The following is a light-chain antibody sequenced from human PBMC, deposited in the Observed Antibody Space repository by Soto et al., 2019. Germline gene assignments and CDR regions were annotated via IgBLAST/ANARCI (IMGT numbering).Light chain of an antibody. CDR2: DVS. J-gene: IGLJ1*01. Sequence: SVLPQPASVSGSPGQSNTISCAGTSSDIGAYNYVSWYQQHPGKAPKLMIYDVSNRPSGISNRFSGSKSGNTASLTISGLQVEDEADYYCISLTSSPSYVFGTGTKVTVL. CDR1: SSDIGAYNY. V-gene: IGLV2-14*03. CDR3: ISLTSSPSYV.